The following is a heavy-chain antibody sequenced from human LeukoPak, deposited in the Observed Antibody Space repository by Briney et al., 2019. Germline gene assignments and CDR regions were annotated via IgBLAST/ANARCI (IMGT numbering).Heavy chain of an antibody. Sequence: SETLSLTCAVYGGSFSGYYWSWIRQPPGKGLEWIGEINHSGSTNYNPSLKSRVTTSVDTSKNQFSLKLSSVTAADTAVYYCARGVARWLQLSWYFDLWGRGTLVTVSS. J-gene: IGHJ2*01. CDR1: GGSFSGYY. V-gene: IGHV4-34*01. CDR3: ARGVARWLQLSWYFDL. CDR2: INHSGST. D-gene: IGHD5-24*01.